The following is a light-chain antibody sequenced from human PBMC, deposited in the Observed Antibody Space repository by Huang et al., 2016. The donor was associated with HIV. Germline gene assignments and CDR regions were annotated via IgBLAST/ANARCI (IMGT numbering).Light chain of an antibody. J-gene: IGKJ1*01. CDR1: HGISNS. Sequence: DIQMNQSPSSLSALVGDTVTITCRASHGISNSVAWYQQKPGKAPKLLLYSTSRLESGVPSRFRGGGSVTDYTLTINSLQPDDFATYYCQQYYTSPTFGQGSKVEIK. V-gene: IGKV1-NL1*01. CDR3: QQYYTSPT. CDR2: STS.